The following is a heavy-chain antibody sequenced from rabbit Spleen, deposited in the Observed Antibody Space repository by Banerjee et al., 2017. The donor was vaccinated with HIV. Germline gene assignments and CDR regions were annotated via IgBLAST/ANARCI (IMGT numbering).Heavy chain of an antibody. D-gene: IGHD1-1*01. CDR3: ARDLVAVIGWNFNL. CDR1: GFSFSSSDY. V-gene: IGHV1S40*01. J-gene: IGHJ4*01. Sequence: QSLEESGGDLVKPGASLTLTCTASGFSFSSSDYMCWVRQAPGKGLEWIACIDAGSSGFTYFASWAKGRFTCSKTSSTTATLQMTRLTAADTATYFCARDLVAVIGWNFNLWGPGTLVTVS. CDR2: IDAGSSGFT.